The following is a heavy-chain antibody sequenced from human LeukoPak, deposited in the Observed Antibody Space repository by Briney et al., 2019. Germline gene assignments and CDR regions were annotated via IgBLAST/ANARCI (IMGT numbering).Heavy chain of an antibody. V-gene: IGHV3-48*01. CDR1: GFTFSSYN. CDR3: AKSGERITIFDWFDP. D-gene: IGHD3-3*01. CDR2: ISGSSTNI. Sequence: GGSLRLSCAASGFTFSSYNMNWVRQAPGKGLEWVSYISGSSTNIYYADSVKGRFTISRDNAKNSLFLQMNSLRAEDTAVYYCAKSGERITIFDWFDPWGQGTLVTVSS. J-gene: IGHJ5*02.